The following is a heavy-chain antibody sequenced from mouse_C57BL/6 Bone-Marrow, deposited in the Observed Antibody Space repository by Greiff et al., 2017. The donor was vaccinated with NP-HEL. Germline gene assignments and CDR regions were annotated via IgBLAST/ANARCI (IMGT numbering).Heavy chain of an antibody. J-gene: IGHJ2*01. CDR3: ARDRGGYYSYYFDY. V-gene: IGHV5-16*01. CDR2: INYDGSST. D-gene: IGHD2-3*01. Sequence: EVQVVESEGGLVQPGSSMKLSCTASGFTFSDYYMAWVRQVPEKGLEWVANINYDGSSTYYLDSLKSRFIISRDNPKNILYLQMSSLKSEDTATYYCARDRGGYYSYYFDYWGQGTTLTVSS. CDR1: GFTFSDYY.